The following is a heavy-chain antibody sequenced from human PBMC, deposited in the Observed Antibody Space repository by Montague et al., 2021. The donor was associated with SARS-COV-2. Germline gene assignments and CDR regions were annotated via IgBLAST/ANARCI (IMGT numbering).Heavy chain of an antibody. CDR3: ARDLLDV. Sequence: SETLSLTCAVYSESFSDYYWSWIRQPPGKGLEWIGYIYYSGSTNYNPSLKSRVTISVDTSKNQFSLKLSSVTAADTAVYYCARDLLDVWGQGTTVTVSS. J-gene: IGHJ6*02. CDR2: IYYSGST. CDR1: SESFSDYY. V-gene: IGHV4-59*01.